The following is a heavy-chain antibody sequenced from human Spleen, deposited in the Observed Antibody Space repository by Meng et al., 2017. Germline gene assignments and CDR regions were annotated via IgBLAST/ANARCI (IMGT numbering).Heavy chain of an antibody. CDR2: IYHSGST. CDR1: GGSISSSNW. CDR3: ARESVVVSHNLAQFDY. Sequence: VPVPDPAPGLVRPSGTLSLTCAVSGGSISSSNWWSWVRQPPGKGLEWIGEIYHSGSTNYNPSLKSRVTISVDKSKNQFSLKLSSVTAADTAVYYCARESVVVSHNLAQFDYWGQGTLVTVSS. V-gene: IGHV4-4*02. D-gene: IGHD3-22*01. J-gene: IGHJ4*02.